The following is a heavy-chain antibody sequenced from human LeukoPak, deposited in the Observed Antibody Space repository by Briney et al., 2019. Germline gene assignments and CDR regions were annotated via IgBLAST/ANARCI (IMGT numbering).Heavy chain of an antibody. Sequence: ASVKVSCKVSGYTLTELSMHWVRQAPGKGLEWMGGFDPEDGETIYAQKFQGRVTMTGDTSTDTAYMELSSLRSEDTAVYYCATDLVEWVVAATGYWGQGTLVTVSS. V-gene: IGHV1-24*01. CDR1: GYTLTELS. CDR2: FDPEDGET. D-gene: IGHD2-15*01. J-gene: IGHJ4*02. CDR3: ATDLVEWVVAATGY.